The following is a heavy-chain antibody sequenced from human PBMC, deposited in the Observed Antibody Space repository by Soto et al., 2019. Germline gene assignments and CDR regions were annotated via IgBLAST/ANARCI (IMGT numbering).Heavy chain of an antibody. V-gene: IGHV1-46*01. CDR1: GYTFTNYY. CDR3: SRSPESSSWYDY. D-gene: IGHD6-13*01. CDR2: INPSGGST. Sequence: ASVKVSFKASGYTFTNYYMHWVRQAPGQGLEWMGIINPSGGSTRYAQKFQDRVTMTRDTSTSPVYMELSSLRSEDTAVYYCSRSPESSSWYDYWGQGTLVTVSS. J-gene: IGHJ4*02.